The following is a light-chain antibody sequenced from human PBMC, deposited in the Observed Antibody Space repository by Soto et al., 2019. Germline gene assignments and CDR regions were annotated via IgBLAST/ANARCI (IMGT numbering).Light chain of an antibody. CDR2: KVS. J-gene: IGKJ1*01. V-gene: IGKV2-30*01. Sequence: DVVMTQSPVSLPVTLGQPASISCRSSESLEYSDGITYLSWFQQRPGHSPRRLIYKVSDRDSGVPDRFRGSGSGTDFTLKISRVEAEDVGVYYCMQGTHWPRTFGQGTKVDIK. CDR1: ESLEYSDGITY. CDR3: MQGTHWPRT.